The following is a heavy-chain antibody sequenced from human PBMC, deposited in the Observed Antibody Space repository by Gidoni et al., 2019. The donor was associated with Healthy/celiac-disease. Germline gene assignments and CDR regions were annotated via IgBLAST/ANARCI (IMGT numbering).Heavy chain of an antibody. Sequence: EVQLLESGGGLVPPGGSLRLSCSASGFTFSSYAVSWVRQAPGKGLEWGSAISGSGGSTYYADSVKGRFTISRDNSKNTLYLQMNSLRAEDTAVYYCAKAMGVVVVVAASSVFDPWGQGTLVTVSS. D-gene: IGHD2-15*01. CDR1: GFTFSSYA. J-gene: IGHJ5*02. CDR3: AKAMGVVVVVAASSVFDP. CDR2: ISGSGGST. V-gene: IGHV3-23*01.